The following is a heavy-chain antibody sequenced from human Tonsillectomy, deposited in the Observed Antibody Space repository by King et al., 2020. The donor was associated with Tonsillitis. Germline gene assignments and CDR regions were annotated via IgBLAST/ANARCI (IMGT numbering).Heavy chain of an antibody. CDR2: IYPGDSDT. V-gene: IGHV5-51*03. CDR1: GYSFTNYW. D-gene: IGHD4-17*01. CDR3: ARVGLTRSDYLDYGEY. Sequence: VQLVESGAEVKKPVESLQISCKGSGYSFTNYWIGWVRQMPGKGLEWMGIIYPGDSDTRYSPFFQGQVTISADKSISTAYLQWSSLKASDSGMYYCARVGLTRSDYLDYGEYWGQGTLVTVSS. J-gene: IGHJ4*02.